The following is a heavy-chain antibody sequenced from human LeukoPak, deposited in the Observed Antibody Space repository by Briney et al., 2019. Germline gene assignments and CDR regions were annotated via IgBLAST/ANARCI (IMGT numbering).Heavy chain of an antibody. J-gene: IGHJ4*02. CDR1: GFTFSSYA. D-gene: IGHD1-26*01. CDR2: ISGSGGST. Sequence: GGSLRLSCTASGFTFSSYAMSWVRQAPGKGLEWVSAISGSGGSTYSADSVKGRFTISRDNSENTLYLQMNSLGAEDSAVYYCAKDGESGSYPDYWGQGTLVTVSS. CDR3: AKDGESGSYPDY. V-gene: IGHV3-23*01.